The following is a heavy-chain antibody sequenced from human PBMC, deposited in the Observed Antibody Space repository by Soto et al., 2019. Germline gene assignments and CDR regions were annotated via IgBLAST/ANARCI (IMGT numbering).Heavy chain of an antibody. CDR3: ARALLWFGELLPMPDYYMDV. V-gene: IGHV4-59*01. J-gene: IGHJ6*03. CDR1: VCSISSYY. CDR2: IYYSGST. Sequence: SETLSITCTVSVCSISSYYWSWIRKTPGKGLEWIEYIYYSGSTNYNPSLKSRVTISVDTSKNQFSLKLSSVTAADTAVYYCARALLWFGELLPMPDYYMDVRGKGTTVTVSS. D-gene: IGHD3-10*01.